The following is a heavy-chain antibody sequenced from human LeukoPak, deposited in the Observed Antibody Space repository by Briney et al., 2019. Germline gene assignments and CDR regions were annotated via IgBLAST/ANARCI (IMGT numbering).Heavy chain of an antibody. Sequence: SGGSLRLSCAASGFTFSSYWMHWVRQAPGKGLVWVSGINSAGSITNHADSVKGRFTISRDNAKNSLYLQMNSLRAEDTALYYCAKAVPGVVVGSVAFDIWGQGTMVTVSS. V-gene: IGHV3-74*01. D-gene: IGHD3-22*01. CDR1: GFTFSSYW. J-gene: IGHJ3*02. CDR2: INSAGSIT. CDR3: AKAVPGVVVGSVAFDI.